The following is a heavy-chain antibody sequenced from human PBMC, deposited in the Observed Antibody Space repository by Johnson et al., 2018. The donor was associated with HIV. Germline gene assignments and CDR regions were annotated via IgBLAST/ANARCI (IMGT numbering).Heavy chain of an antibody. D-gene: IGHD6-19*01. V-gene: IGHV3-66*02. CDR2: LYSDGST. CDR3: VRDRGSGWDDAFDI. CDR1: GFTVSRNY. J-gene: IGHJ3*02. Sequence: VQLVESGGGLVQPGGSLRLSCAASGFTVSRNYMSWVRQAPGKGLEWVSALYSDGSTYYADSVKGRFTISRDTSKNTLYLQMNSLRAEDTAVYYCVRDRGSGWDDAFDIWGQGTMVTVSS.